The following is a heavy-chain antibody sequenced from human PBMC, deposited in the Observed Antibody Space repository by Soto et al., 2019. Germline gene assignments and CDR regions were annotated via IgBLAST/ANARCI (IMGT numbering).Heavy chain of an antibody. CDR2: ISSGHGDI. D-gene: IGHD6-19*01. CDR1: GFTFSSYS. CDR3: ALLTSGWYGDFDF. J-gene: IGHJ4*02. Sequence: DVQLVESGGGLVKPGGSLTPSCAASGFTFSSYSLSWVRQAPGKGLEWVSSISSGHGDIYYADSVKGRFIGSRDNAKNLLFLQMNNLRVEDTAVYYCALLTSGWYGDFDFWGQGTLVTVSS. V-gene: IGHV3-21*01.